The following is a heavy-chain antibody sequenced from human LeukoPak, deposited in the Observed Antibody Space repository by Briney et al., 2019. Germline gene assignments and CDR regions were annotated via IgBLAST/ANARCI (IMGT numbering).Heavy chain of an antibody. Sequence: PSETLSLTCTVSGGSVSSGSYYWRWIRQPPGKGLEWIGYIYYSGSTNYNPSLKSRVTISVDTSKNQFSLKLSSVTAADTAVYYCARGPPVRYYDSSGYYQENDYWGQGTLVTVSS. V-gene: IGHV4-61*01. CDR3: ARGPPVRYYDSSGYYQENDY. J-gene: IGHJ4*02. CDR2: IYYSGST. D-gene: IGHD3-22*01. CDR1: GGSVSSGSYY.